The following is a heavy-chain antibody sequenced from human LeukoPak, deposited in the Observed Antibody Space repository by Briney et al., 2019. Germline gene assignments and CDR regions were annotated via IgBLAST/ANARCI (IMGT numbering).Heavy chain of an antibody. CDR1: EFTFRRYG. J-gene: IGHJ4*02. Sequence: GGSLRLSCAASEFTFRRYGMSWVRQAPGKGLEWVSAISGSGGNTFYADSVKGRFTISRDNAKNSLYLQMNSLRAEDTAVYYCARDGRPPEVTAIDFDYWGQGTLVTVSS. D-gene: IGHD2-21*02. CDR2: ISGSGGNT. V-gene: IGHV3-21*01. CDR3: ARDGRPPEVTAIDFDY.